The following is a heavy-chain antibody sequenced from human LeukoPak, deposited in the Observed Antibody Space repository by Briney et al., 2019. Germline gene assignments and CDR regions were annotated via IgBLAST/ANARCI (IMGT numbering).Heavy chain of an antibody. V-gene: IGHV1-18*01. CDR2: ISAYNGNT. D-gene: IGHD6-19*01. CDR3: ARDVGPYIAVAGGYYGMDV. J-gene: IGHJ6*02. Sequence: GASVKVSCKASGYTFTSYGISWVRQAPGQGLEWMGWISAYNGNTNYAQKLQGRVTMTTDTSTSTAYMELRSLRSDDTAVYYCARDVGPYIAVAGGYYGMDVWGQGTTVTVSS. CDR1: GYTFTSYG.